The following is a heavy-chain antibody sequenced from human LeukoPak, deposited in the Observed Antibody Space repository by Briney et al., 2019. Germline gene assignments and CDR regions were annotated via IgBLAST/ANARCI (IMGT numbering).Heavy chain of an antibody. V-gene: IGHV3-9*01. Sequence: GGSLRLSCAASGFTFDDYAMHWVRQAPGKGLEGVSGISWNSGRIAYADSVKGRFTISRDNAKNSLYLQMNSLRAEDTALYYCAKDIAYGVAKYFDYWGQGTLVTVSS. CDR1: GFTFDDYA. J-gene: IGHJ4*02. CDR2: ISWNSGRI. D-gene: IGHD4-17*01. CDR3: AKDIAYGVAKYFDY.